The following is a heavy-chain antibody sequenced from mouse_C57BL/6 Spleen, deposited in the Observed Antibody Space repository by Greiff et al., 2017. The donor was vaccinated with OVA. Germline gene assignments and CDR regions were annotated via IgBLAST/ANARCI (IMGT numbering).Heavy chain of an antibody. V-gene: IGHV1-50*01. J-gene: IGHJ4*01. Sequence: QVQLQQPGAELVKPGASVKLSCKASGYTFTSYWMQWVKQRPGQGLEWIGEIDPSDSYTNYNQKFKGKATLTVETSSSTAYMQLSSLTSEDTAVYYCGTTRVRYAVDYWGQGTSVTVSS. D-gene: IGHD6-1*01. CDR3: GTTRVRYAVDY. CDR1: GYTFTSYW. CDR2: IDPSDSYT.